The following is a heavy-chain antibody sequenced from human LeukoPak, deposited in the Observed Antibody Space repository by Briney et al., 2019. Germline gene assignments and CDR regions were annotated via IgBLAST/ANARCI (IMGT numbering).Heavy chain of an antibody. CDR3: ARDRIAAAGTRWFDP. J-gene: IGHJ5*02. CDR2: IYSGGST. Sequence: GGSLRLSCVASGFTVSSNYMSWVRQAPGKGLEWVSVIYSGGSTYYADSLKGRFTISRDNSKNTLYLQMNSLGAEDTAVYYCARDRIAAAGTRWFDPWGQGTLVTVSS. D-gene: IGHD6-13*01. CDR1: GFTVSSNY. V-gene: IGHV3-66*01.